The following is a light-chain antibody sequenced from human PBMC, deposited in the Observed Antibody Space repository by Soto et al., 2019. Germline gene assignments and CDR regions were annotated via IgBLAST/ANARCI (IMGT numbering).Light chain of an antibody. CDR3: QKFGSAPYS. CDR1: QDISNN. CDR2: GAS. Sequence: DIQMTQSPSSLSASAGDSVTITCRASQDISNNLAWYQQKPGKVPELLIYGASTLQSGVPSRFSGSGSGTDFTLTISSLQPEDFATYYCQKFGSAPYSFGQGSKVDVK. J-gene: IGKJ2*03. V-gene: IGKV1-27*01.